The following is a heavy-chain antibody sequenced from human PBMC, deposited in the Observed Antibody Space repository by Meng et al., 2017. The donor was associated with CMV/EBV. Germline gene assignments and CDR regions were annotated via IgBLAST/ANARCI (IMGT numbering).Heavy chain of an antibody. CDR1: GFTCSDYY. D-gene: IGHD6-19*01. V-gene: IGHV1-2*02. CDR3: VRSSGWSLFDY. CDR2: VNSNNDAT. J-gene: IGHJ4*02. Sequence: VQLVQSGAGMKKPGASVNVSCTTSGFTCSDYYIHWVRQAAGQGLEWMGWVNSNNDATNYARKFQGRVSMTRDTSISTAHMELSRLMSDDTAVYYYVRSSGWSLFDYWGQGTLVTVSS.